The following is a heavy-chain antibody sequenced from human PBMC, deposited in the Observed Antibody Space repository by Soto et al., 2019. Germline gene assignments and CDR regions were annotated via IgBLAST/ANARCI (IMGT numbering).Heavy chain of an antibody. J-gene: IGHJ6*02. V-gene: IGHV3-64D*08. D-gene: IGHD3-10*01. CDR3: LKGSPGVTPPLSYYYYGMDV. CDR2: VSSNGGST. Sequence: GGSLRLSCSASGFTFSSYAMHWVRQAPGKGLEYVSAVSSNGGSTYYADSVKGRFTISRDNSKNTLYLQMSSLRAEDTAVYYCLKGSPGVTPPLSYYYYGMDVWGQGTTVTVSS. CDR1: GFTFSSYA.